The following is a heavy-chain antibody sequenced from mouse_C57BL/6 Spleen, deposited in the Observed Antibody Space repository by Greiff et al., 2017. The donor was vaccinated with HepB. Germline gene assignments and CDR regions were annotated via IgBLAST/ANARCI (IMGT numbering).Heavy chain of an antibody. CDR1: GFTFSSYG. V-gene: IGHV5-6*01. D-gene: IGHD2-4*01. CDR2: ISSGGSYT. J-gene: IGHJ4*01. CDR3: ARQSTMITTRNYAMDY. Sequence: EVQGVESGGDLVKPGGSLKLSCAASGFTFSSYGMSWVRQTPDKRLEWVATISSGGSYTYYPDSVKGRFTISGDNAKNTLYLQMSSLKSEDTAMYYCARQSTMITTRNYAMDYWGQGTSVTVSS.